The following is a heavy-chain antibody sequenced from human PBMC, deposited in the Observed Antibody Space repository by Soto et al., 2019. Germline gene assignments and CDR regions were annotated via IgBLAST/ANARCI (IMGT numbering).Heavy chain of an antibody. J-gene: IGHJ3*02. CDR1: SGSISGSNW. Sequence: QVQLQESGPGLVKPSGTLSLTCAVSSGSISGSNWWSWVRQPPGKGLEWIGEIFHSGGTSYNPSLKSRVTISVDKSKNQFSLRLSSVTAADTAVYYCAKRDPNSSLVFDIWDQGTMVIVSS. CDR2: IFHSGGT. D-gene: IGHD6-6*01. CDR3: AKRDPNSSLVFDI. V-gene: IGHV4-4*02.